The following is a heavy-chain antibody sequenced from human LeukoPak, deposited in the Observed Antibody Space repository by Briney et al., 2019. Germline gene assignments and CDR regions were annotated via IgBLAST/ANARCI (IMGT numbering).Heavy chain of an antibody. Sequence: SETLSLTCTVSGGSISSSSYYWAWIRQPPGKGLEWIGSVDYDGTTYYNPSLKSRVTISIDTSKNQFSLNLSTVTAADTAVYFCARVTLFRGAQIDSWGQGTLVTVSS. V-gene: IGHV4-39*07. CDR3: ARVTLFRGAQIDS. CDR1: GGSISSSSYY. J-gene: IGHJ4*02. CDR2: VDYDGTT. D-gene: IGHD3-10*01.